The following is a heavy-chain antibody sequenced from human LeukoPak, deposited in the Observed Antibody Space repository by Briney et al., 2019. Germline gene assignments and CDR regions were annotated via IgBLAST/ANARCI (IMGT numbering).Heavy chain of an antibody. CDR1: GYTFTGYY. J-gene: IGHJ4*02. V-gene: IGHV1-2*02. CDR3: ARATSGYCSSTSCYTPFYY. Sequence: ASVKVSCKASGYTFTGYYMHWVRQAPGQGLEWMGWINPNSGGTNYAQKFQGRVTMTRDTSISTAYMELSRLRSDDTAVYYFARATSGYCSSTSCYTPFYYWGQGTLVTVSS. D-gene: IGHD2-2*02. CDR2: INPNSGGT.